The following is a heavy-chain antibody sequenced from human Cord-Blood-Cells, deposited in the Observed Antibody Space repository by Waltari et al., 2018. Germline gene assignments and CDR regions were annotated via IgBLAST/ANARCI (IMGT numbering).Heavy chain of an antibody. CDR3: ARHLDRAAAGIDY. Sequence: QLQLQESDPGLVQPSETLSLTCTVPGGSSSSSSYYWGWIRHPPGKGLEWIGSIYYSGSTYYNPSLKSRVTISVDTYKNQFSLKLSSVTAADTAVYYCARHLDRAAAGIDYWGQGTLVTVSS. CDR1: GGSSSSSSYY. V-gene: IGHV4-39*01. CDR2: IYYSGST. D-gene: IGHD6-13*01. J-gene: IGHJ4*02.